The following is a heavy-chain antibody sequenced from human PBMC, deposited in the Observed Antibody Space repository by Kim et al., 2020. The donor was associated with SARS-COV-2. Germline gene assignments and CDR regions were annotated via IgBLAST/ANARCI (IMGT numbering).Heavy chain of an antibody. CDR1: GYTFTSYY. J-gene: IGHJ6*02. Sequence: ASVKVSCKASGYTFTSYYMHWVRQAPGQGLEWMGIINPSGGSTSYAQKFQGRVTMTRDTSTSTVYMELSSLRSEDTAVYYCARDGVVVVPAAKISQHSQYYYYYYGMDVWGQGTTVTVSS. V-gene: IGHV1-46*01. CDR2: INPSGGST. CDR3: ARDGVVVVPAAKISQHSQYYYYYYGMDV. D-gene: IGHD2-2*01.